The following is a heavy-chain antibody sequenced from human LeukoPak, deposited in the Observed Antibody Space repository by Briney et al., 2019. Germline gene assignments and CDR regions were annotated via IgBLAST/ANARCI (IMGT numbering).Heavy chain of an antibody. CDR2: IGSDGSSI. CDR1: GFTFSSYW. V-gene: IGHV3-74*01. Sequence: GGSLRLSCAASGFTFSSYWMHWVRQAPGKGLVWVSRIGSDGSSINYADSVKGRFTISRDNAKNTLYLQMNSLRAEDTAVYYCAWDYGGSSPFDYWGQGTLVTVSS. CDR3: AWDYGGSSPFDY. D-gene: IGHD4-23*01. J-gene: IGHJ4*02.